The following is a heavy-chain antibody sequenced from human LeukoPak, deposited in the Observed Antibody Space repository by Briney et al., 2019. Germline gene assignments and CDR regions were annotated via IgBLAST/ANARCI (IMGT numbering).Heavy chain of an antibody. V-gene: IGHV4-59*01. Sequence: SETLSLTCTVSGGSISSYYWSWIRQPPGKGLEWIGYIYYSGSTNYNPSLKSRVTISVDTSKNQFSLKLSSVTAADTAVYYCARSGEYDFWSGSRSSQRDPYYDYYMDVWGKGTTVTVSS. CDR3: ARSGEYDFWSGSRSSQRDPYYDYYMDV. J-gene: IGHJ6*03. CDR1: GGSISSYY. D-gene: IGHD3-3*01. CDR2: IYYSGST.